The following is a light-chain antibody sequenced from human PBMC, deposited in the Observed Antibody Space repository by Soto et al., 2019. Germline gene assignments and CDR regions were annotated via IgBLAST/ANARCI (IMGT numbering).Light chain of an antibody. CDR1: QSVSSN. CDR3: QQYNNWPGT. V-gene: IGKV3D-15*01. CDR2: GAS. J-gene: IGKJ3*01. Sequence: EIVMTQSPATLSVSPGERATLSCRASQSVSSNLAWYQKKPGQAPRLLIYGASTRATGIPARFSGSGSGTDFTLTISSLQSEDFAVYYCQQYNNWPGTFGPGTKVDIK.